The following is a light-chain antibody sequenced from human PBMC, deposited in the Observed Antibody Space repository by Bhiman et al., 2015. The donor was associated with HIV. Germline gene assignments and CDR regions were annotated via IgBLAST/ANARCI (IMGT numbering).Light chain of an antibody. J-gene: IGLJ1*01. CDR2: DVT. V-gene: IGLV2-14*01. CDR1: NSDIGGYDY. Sequence: QSALTQPASVSGSPGQSITISCTGTNSDIGGYDYVSWYQQHPGKAPKLIIYDVTVRPSGVSNRFSGSSSGSTASLTISGLLAEDEAAYYCSSYTSSSSPYVFGTGTKVTVL. CDR3: SSYTSSSSPYV.